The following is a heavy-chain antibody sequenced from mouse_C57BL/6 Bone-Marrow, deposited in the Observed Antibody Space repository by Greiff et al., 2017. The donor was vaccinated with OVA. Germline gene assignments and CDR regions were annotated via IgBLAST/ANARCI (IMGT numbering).Heavy chain of an antibody. CDR2: INPSTGGT. V-gene: IGHV1-42*01. J-gene: IGHJ3*01. Sequence: EVQLQQSGPELVKPGASVKISCKASGYSFTGYYMNWVKQRPGKSLEWIGEINPSTGGTTYNQKFKAKATLTVDKSSSTAYMQLKSLTSEDSAVYYCARGGTSSFAYWGQGTLVTVSA. D-gene: IGHD4-1*01. CDR1: GYSFTGYY. CDR3: ARGGTSSFAY.